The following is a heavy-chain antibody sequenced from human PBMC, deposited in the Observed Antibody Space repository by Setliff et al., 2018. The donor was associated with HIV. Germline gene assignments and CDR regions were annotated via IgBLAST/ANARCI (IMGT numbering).Heavy chain of an antibody. CDR2: VSYSGST. CDR1: SGSISVYY. D-gene: IGHD2-2*01. J-gene: IGHJ4*02. V-gene: IGHV4-59*01. Sequence: PSETLSLTCSVPSGSISVYYWSWVRQPPGRGLEWIGYVSYSGSTSYNPTLNSRVTMSVDTSRDQSSLKLSSVTAADTAVYYCARARGRAQLSYYFDYWGQGRLVTVSS. CDR3: ARARGRAQLSYYFDY.